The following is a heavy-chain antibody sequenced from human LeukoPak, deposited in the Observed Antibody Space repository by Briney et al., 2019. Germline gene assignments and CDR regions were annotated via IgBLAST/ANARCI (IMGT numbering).Heavy chain of an antibody. V-gene: IGHV3-21*01. CDR1: GFTFSSYS. CDR2: ISSSSSYI. J-gene: IGHJ6*02. D-gene: IGHD3-16*01. CDR3: ARCTGWGIQCDYGMDV. Sequence: GGSLRLSCAASGFTFSSYSMNWVRQAPGKGLEWVSSISSSSSYIYYADSVKGRFTISRDNAKNSLYLQMNSLRAEDTAVYYCARCTGWGIQCDYGMDVWGQGTTVTVS.